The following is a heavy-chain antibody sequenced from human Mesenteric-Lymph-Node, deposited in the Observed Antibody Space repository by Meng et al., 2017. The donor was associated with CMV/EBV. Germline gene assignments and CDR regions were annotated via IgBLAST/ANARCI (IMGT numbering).Heavy chain of an antibody. D-gene: IGHD3-3*01. Sequence: SEPLSLTCTVSGGSVSSGSYYWSWIRQPPGKGLEWIGYIYYSGSTNYNPSLKSRATISVDTSKNQFSLKLSSVTAADTAVYYCARENRITIFGVVSHYYYGMDVWGQGTTVTVSS. V-gene: IGHV4-61*01. CDR2: IYYSGST. CDR3: ARENRITIFGVVSHYYYGMDV. J-gene: IGHJ6*02. CDR1: GGSVSSGSYY.